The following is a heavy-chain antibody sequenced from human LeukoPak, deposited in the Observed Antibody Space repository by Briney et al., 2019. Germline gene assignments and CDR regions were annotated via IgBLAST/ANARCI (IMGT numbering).Heavy chain of an antibody. V-gene: IGHV3-33*01. CDR2: IWYDGTKK. CDR3: ARGGYWGDYVFDF. J-gene: IGHJ4*02. D-gene: IGHD4-17*01. CDR1: GFTFSSYG. Sequence: PGRSLRLSCAASGFTFSSYGMHWVRQAPGKGLEWVAVIWYDGTKKYYADSVKGRFTISRDNSKHTLYLQMNSVRAEDTAVYYCARGGYWGDYVFDFWGPGTLVTVSS.